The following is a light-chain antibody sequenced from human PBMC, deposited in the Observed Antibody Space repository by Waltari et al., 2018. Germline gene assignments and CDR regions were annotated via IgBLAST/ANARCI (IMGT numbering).Light chain of an antibody. CDR3: QQRSGWPFT. CDR2: ATS. Sequence: IVLTQSPGTLSLSPGERATLSCRASQTITSLAWYQQTPGQAPRLLIYATSTRATGIPPRFTGSGSGTDFTLTINGLEPDDSAVYYCQQRSGWPFTFGGGTKVEIK. V-gene: IGKV3-11*01. CDR1: QTITS. J-gene: IGKJ4*01.